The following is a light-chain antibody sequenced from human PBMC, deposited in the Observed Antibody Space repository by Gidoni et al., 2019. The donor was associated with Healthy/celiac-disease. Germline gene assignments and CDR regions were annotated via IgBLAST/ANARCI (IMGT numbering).Light chain of an antibody. V-gene: IGKV3-20*01. CDR1: QSVSSSY. CDR3: QQYGSSPLT. J-gene: IGKJ1*01. Sequence: EIVLTQSPGTLSLSPGERATLSCRASQSVSSSYLAWYQQKPGQAPRLLIYGASSRATGIPDRFSGSGSGTDFTLTISRLEPEDFAVYYCQQYGSSPLTFGQXTKVEIK. CDR2: GAS.